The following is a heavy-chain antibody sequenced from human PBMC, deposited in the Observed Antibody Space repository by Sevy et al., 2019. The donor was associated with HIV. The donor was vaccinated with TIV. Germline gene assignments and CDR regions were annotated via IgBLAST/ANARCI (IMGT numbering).Heavy chain of an antibody. CDR1: GFTFSSYG. J-gene: IGHJ4*02. Sequence: GGSLRLSCAASGFTFSSYGMNWVRQAPGKGLEWVAVIWYDGSNKYYADSVKGRFTISRDNSKNTLYLQMNSLRAEDTAVYYCAMKYYDSSGSSFFFDYWGQGTLVTVSS. CDR3: AMKYYDSSGSSFFFDY. D-gene: IGHD3-22*01. CDR2: IWYDGSNK. V-gene: IGHV3-33*01.